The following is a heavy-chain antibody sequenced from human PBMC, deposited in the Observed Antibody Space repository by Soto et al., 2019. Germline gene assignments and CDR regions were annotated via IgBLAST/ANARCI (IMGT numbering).Heavy chain of an antibody. J-gene: IGHJ4*02. V-gene: IGHV1-46*01. D-gene: IGHD3-22*01. CDR2: INPSGGST. Sequence: QVQLVQSGAEVKKPGASVKFSCKASGYTFTSYYMHWVRQAPGQGLEWMGIINPSGGSTSYAQKFQGRVTMTRDTSTSTVYMELSSLRSEDTAVYYCARDINYYDSSGYYYPFDYWGQGTLVTVSS. CDR3: ARDINYYDSSGYYYPFDY. CDR1: GYTFTSYY.